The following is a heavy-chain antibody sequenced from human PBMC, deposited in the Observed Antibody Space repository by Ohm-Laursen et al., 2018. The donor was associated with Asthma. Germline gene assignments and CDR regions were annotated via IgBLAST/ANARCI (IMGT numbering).Heavy chain of an antibody. CDR3: ARKAGSCITSNCYSLDF. CDR1: GYTFSSYS. D-gene: IGHD2-15*01. J-gene: IGHJ4*02. CDR2: INSVFGTS. Sequence: SVKVSCKASGYTFSSYSITWARQAPGQGLEWLGGINSVFGTSTYAQKFHDRFTITADESTSTVYMTLSSLTSEDTAVYYCARKAGSCITSNCYSLDFWGQGTLVTVSS. V-gene: IGHV1-69*13.